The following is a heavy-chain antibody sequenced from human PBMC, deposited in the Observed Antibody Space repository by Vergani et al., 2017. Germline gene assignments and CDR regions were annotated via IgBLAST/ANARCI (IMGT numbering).Heavy chain of an antibody. V-gene: IGHV4-39*01. CDR3: ARCYYYDSSGYRWYFDL. J-gene: IGHJ2*01. Sequence: QLQLQESGPGLVKPSETLSLTCTVSGGSISSSSYYWGWIRQPPGKGLEWIGSIYYSGSTYYNPSLKSRVTISVDTSKNQFSLKLSSVTAADTAVYYCARCYYYDSSGYRWYFDLWGRGTLVTVSS. D-gene: IGHD3-22*01. CDR2: IYYSGST. CDR1: GGSISSSSYY.